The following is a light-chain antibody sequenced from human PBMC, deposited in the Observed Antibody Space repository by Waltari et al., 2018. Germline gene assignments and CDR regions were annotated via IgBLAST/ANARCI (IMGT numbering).Light chain of an antibody. J-gene: IGLJ2*01. CDR2: GKN. CDR3: NSRDSSGNHHLV. CDR1: SPRKYY. Sequence: SSELTQDPAVSVALGQTVRITCQGDSPRKYYASWYQQKPGQAPVLVIYGKNNRPSGIPDRFSGSSSGSTASLTITGAQADDEADYYCNSRDSSGNHHLVFGGGTKLTVL. V-gene: IGLV3-19*01.